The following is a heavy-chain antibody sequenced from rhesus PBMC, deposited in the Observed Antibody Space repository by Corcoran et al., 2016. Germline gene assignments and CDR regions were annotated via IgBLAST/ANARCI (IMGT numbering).Heavy chain of an antibody. V-gene: IGHV3S11*01. CDR2: SKNKADGGTA. J-gene: IGHJ5-1*01. Sequence: EVQLVESGGGLVQPGGSLRLSCAASGFTFSNYWMSWVRQAPGKGLEWVGFSKNKADGGTAADAESVKGRFTISRDDSKNTLYLQMNSLKTEDTAVYYCARRPDVWGPGVLVTVSS. CDR3: ARRPDV. CDR1: GFTFSNYW.